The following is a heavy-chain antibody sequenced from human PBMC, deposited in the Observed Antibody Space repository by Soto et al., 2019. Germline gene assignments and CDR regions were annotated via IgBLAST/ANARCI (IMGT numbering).Heavy chain of an antibody. CDR1: GGTIRSPDW. V-gene: IGHV4-4*02. D-gene: IGHD6-19*01. Sequence: SETLSLTCGVSGGTIRSPDWWTWVRQPPGKGLEWIGEIFQSGSTNYAPSLESRVTISVDKSKNQFSLTLTSVTAADTAVYFCARGRGRYSSGWSWFDPWGQGILVTVSS. CDR2: IFQSGST. CDR3: ARGRGRYSSGWSWFDP. J-gene: IGHJ5*02.